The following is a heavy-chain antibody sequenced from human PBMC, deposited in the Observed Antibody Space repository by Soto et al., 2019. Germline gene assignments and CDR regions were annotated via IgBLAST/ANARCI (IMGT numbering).Heavy chain of an antibody. J-gene: IGHJ4*02. Sequence: QVQLQESGPGLVKPSQTLSLTCSVSGGSVSSGTYYWSWIRQHPGKGLEWIGYIHYSGSTYYNPSLQSRVTIPVDRSKNQVSLKLSSVTAADTAVYYCAGGGLRFGERSYFDYWGQGTLVTVSS. D-gene: IGHD3-10*01. CDR2: IHYSGST. CDR1: GGSVSSGTYY. V-gene: IGHV4-31*03. CDR3: AGGGLRFGERSYFDY.